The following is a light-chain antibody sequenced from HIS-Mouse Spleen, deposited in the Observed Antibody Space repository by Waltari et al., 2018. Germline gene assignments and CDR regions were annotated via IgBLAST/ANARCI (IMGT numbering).Light chain of an antibody. CDR3: QVWDSSTVV. CDR1: KLGDKY. J-gene: IGLJ2*01. V-gene: IGLV3-1*01. CDR2: RDS. Sequence: SYELTQPPSVSVSQGQTASITCSGDKLGDKYACWYQQKPGQSPVLVIYRDSNRPSGIPERFSGSNSGNTATLTISRAQAGDEADYYCQVWDSSTVVFGGGTKLTVL.